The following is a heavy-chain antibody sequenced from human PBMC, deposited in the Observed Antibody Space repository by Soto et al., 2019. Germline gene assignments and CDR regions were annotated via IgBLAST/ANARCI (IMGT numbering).Heavy chain of an antibody. D-gene: IGHD6-25*01. J-gene: IGHJ6*02. V-gene: IGHV1-3*01. CDR3: ARGGDLGYNYYYGMDV. CDR1: GYTFSRYG. Sequence: QVQLVQSGAEVKKPGASVKVSCKASGYTFSRYGKHWVRQAPGQRLEWMGWINAGNGNTKYSQKFQGRVTITRDTSANTAYMELSSLRYEDTAVYYCARGGDLGYNYYYGMDVWGQGTTVTVSS. CDR2: INAGNGNT.